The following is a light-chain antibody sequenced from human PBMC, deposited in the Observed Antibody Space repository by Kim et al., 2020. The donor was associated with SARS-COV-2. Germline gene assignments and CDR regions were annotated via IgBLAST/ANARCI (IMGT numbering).Light chain of an antibody. CDR1: VLAKKY. V-gene: IGLV3-27*01. CDR3: YSAADNAWV. Sequence: SYELPQPSSVSVSPGQTARITCSGDVLAKKYARWFQQKPGQAPVLVIYKDNERPSGIPERFSGSSSGTTVTLTISGAQVVDEADYYCYSAADNAWVFGGGTKMTVL. J-gene: IGLJ3*02. CDR2: KDN.